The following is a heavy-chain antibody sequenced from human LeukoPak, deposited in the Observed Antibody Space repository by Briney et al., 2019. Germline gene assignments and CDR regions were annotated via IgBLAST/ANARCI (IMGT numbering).Heavy chain of an antibody. D-gene: IGHD1-26*01. CDR2: MNPNSGNT. Sequence: ASVKVSCKASGYTFTSYDINWVRQATGQGREWMGWMNPNSGNTGYAQKFQGRVTITRNTSISTAYMELSSLRSEDTAVYYCARVPRGDVVGATKLAFDIWGQGTMVTVSS. CDR3: ARVPRGDVVGATKLAFDI. V-gene: IGHV1-8*03. CDR1: GYTFTSYD. J-gene: IGHJ3*02.